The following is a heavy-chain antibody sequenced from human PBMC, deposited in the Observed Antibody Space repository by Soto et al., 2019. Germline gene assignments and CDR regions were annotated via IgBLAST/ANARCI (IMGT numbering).Heavy chain of an antibody. CDR2: MNPNSGNT. V-gene: IGHV1-8*01. D-gene: IGHD6-6*01. J-gene: IGHJ5*02. CDR3: ARAPIAAPYPAHKKNWFDP. CDR1: GYTFTSYD. Sequence: ASAKVSCKASGYTFTSYDINWVRQATGQGLEWMGWMNPNSGNTGYAQKFQGRVTMTRNNSISTAYMELSSLRSEDTAVYYCARAPIAAPYPAHKKNWFDPWGQGTLVTVSS.